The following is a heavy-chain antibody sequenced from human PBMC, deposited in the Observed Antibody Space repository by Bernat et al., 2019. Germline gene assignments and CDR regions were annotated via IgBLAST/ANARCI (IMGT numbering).Heavy chain of an antibody. D-gene: IGHD3-16*01. CDR3: ARDYLGGGGPFDY. J-gene: IGHJ4*02. Sequence: EVQLVESGGGLVQPGESLRLSCAASGFTFSSYSMNWVRQAPGKGLEWVSYISSSSSTIYSADSVKGRFTISRDNAKNSLYLQMNSLRDEDTAVYYCARDYLGGGGPFDYWGQGTLVTVSS. V-gene: IGHV3-48*02. CDR2: ISSSSSTI. CDR1: GFTFSSYS.